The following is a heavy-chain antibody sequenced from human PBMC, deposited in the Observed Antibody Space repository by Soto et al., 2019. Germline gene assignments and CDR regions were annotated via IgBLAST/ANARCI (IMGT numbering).Heavy chain of an antibody. CDR3: ARAVAVPADFDY. D-gene: IGHD6-19*01. J-gene: IGHJ4*02. CDR1: GYTFTAYA. CDR2: INAGNGNT. V-gene: IGHV1-3*01. Sequence: GASVKVSCKASGYTFTAYAMHWVRQAPGQRLEWMGWINAGNGNTKYSQKFQGRVTITRDRSASTAYMELSSLRSEDTAVYYCARAVAVPADFDYWGQGTLVTVSS.